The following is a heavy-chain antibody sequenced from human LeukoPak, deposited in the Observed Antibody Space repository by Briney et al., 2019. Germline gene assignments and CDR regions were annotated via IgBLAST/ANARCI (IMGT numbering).Heavy chain of an antibody. CDR3: ARIVYYDSSGNYFDY. Sequence: SETLSLTCAVYGGSFSGYYWSWIRQPPGKGLEWIGEINHSGSTNYNPSLKSRVTISVDTSKNQFSLKLSSVTAADTAVYYCARIVYYDSSGNYFDYWGQGTLVTVSS. CDR2: INHSGST. J-gene: IGHJ4*02. CDR1: GGSFSGYY. D-gene: IGHD3-22*01. V-gene: IGHV4-34*01.